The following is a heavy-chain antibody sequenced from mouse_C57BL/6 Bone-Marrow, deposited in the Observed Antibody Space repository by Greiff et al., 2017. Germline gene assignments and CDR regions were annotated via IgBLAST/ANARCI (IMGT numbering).Heavy chain of an antibody. CDR2: IWTGGGT. Sequence: VKLVESGPGLVAPSQCLSITCTASGFSLTSYAICWVRQPPGKGLEWLGVIWTGGGTTYNSALKDRLSISIDNSKSQVYLKMNRLQTDDTARYYCARSYGSTYYFDYWGQGTTLTVSS. J-gene: IGHJ2*01. CDR3: ARSYGSTYYFDY. V-gene: IGHV2-9-1*01. D-gene: IGHD1-1*01. CDR1: GFSLTSYA.